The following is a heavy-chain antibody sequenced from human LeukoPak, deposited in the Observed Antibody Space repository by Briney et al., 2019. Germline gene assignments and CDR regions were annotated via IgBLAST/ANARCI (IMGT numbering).Heavy chain of an antibody. CDR3: ARTSDFWSGYHDY. J-gene: IGHJ4*02. CDR1: GESFSGYY. CDR2: INHSGST. Sequence: PSETLSLTCVVFGESFSGYYWSWIRQPPGKGLEWIGEINHSGSTNYNPSLKSRVTISVDTSKNQFSLKLSSVTAADTAVYYCARTSDFWSGYHDYWGQGTLVTVSS. D-gene: IGHD3-3*01. V-gene: IGHV4-34*01.